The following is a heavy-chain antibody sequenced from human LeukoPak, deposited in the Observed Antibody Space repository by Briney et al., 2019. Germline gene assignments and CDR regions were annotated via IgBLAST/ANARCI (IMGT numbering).Heavy chain of an antibody. CDR2: ISAYNGNT. D-gene: IGHD3-22*01. V-gene: IGHV1-18*01. J-gene: IGHJ4*02. CDR3: ARFRGGGYYYDSSGYFDY. CDR1: GYTFTSYG. Sequence: ASVKVSCKASGYTFTSYGISWVRQAPGQGLEWMGWISAYNGNTNYAQKLQGRVTMTTDTSTSTAYMELRSLRSDDTAVYYCARFRGGGYYYDSSGYFDYWGQGTLVTVSS.